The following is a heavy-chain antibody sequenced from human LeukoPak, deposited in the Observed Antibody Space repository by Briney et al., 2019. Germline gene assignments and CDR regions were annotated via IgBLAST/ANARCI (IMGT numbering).Heavy chain of an antibody. J-gene: IGHJ4*02. Sequence: SETLSLTCTVSGCSISSYYWSWIRQPAGKGLEWIGRYHTSGSTNYNPSLKSRVTMSADTSKNQFSLQQSSVTAADTAVYYCARDTYYYDSSGYSNFDYWGQGTLVTVSS. CDR2: YHTSGST. CDR3: ARDTYYYDSSGYSNFDY. CDR1: GCSISSYY. V-gene: IGHV4-4*07. D-gene: IGHD3-22*01.